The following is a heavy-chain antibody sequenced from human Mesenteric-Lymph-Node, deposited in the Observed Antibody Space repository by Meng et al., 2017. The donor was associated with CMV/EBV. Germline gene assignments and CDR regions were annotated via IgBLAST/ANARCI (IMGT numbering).Heavy chain of an antibody. CDR3: AKFSNWNYGADWFDP. CDR1: GGSISSYY. CDR2: IYHSGST. V-gene: IGHV4-59*01. J-gene: IGHJ5*02. Sequence: ESLKISCTVSGGSISSYYWSWIRQPPGKGLEWIGYIYHSGSTNYNPSLKSRVTISVDTSKNQFSLKLNSVTAADTAMYYCAKFSNWNYGADWFDPWGQGTLVTVSS. D-gene: IGHD1-7*01.